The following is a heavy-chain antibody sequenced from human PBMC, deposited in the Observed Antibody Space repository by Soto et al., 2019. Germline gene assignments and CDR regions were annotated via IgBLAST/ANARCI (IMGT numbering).Heavy chain of an antibody. CDR1: GYTFTSYG. D-gene: IGHD5-18*01. CDR3: AREKNVDTAMVTTFDY. J-gene: IGHJ4*02. V-gene: IGHV1-18*01. CDR2: ISAYNGNT. Sequence: QVQLVQSGAEVKKPGASVKVSCKASGYTFTSYGISWVRQAPGQGLEWMGWISAYNGNTNYAQKLQGRVTMTTDTSTSTAYMEVRSLRSDDTAVYFCAREKNVDTAMVTTFDYWGQGTLVTVSS.